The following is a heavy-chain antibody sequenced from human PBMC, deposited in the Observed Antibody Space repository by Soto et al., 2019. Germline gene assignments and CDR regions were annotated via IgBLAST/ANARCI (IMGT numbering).Heavy chain of an antibody. CDR3: ARVVGGYYYGMDV. J-gene: IGHJ6*02. Sequence: QVQLQESGPGLVKPSGTLSLTCAVSGGSISSSNWWSWVRQPPGKGLEWIGEIYHSGSNNYNPFLTSRVTISVYESKTQFSLKLSSVTAASAAVYYCARVVGGYYYGMDVWGQGTTVTVSS. CDR1: GGSISSSNW. D-gene: IGHD2-2*01. CDR2: IYHSGSN. V-gene: IGHV4-4*02.